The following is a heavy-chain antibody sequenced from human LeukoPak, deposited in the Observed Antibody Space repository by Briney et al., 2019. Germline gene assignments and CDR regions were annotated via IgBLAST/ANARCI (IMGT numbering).Heavy chain of an antibody. CDR3: ARGANLITGSPTHLAY. V-gene: IGHV4-59*07. CDR2: IYYSGST. D-gene: IGHD1-20*01. CDR1: GGSISRYY. Sequence: SDTLSLTCNAAGGSISRYYWGWIRQPPGKGQDWIGYIYYSGSTNYNPSLKRRVTISVDTSKNQFSLKLSSVTAADTAVYYCARGANLITGSPTHLAYWGQGTLVTVSS. J-gene: IGHJ4*02.